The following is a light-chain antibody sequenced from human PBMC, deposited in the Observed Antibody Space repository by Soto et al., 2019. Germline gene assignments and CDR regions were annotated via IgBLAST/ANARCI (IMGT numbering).Light chain of an antibody. CDR3: SSYTSSSTYV. J-gene: IGLJ1*01. CDR2: EVS. CDR1: SSDVGGYNY. V-gene: IGLV2-14*01. Sequence: VLTQPASVSGSPGQSITISCTGTSSDVGGYNYVSWYQQHPGKAPKLMIYEVSNRPSGVSNRFSGSKSGNTASLTISGLQAEDEADYYCSSYTSSSTYVFGTGTKLTVL.